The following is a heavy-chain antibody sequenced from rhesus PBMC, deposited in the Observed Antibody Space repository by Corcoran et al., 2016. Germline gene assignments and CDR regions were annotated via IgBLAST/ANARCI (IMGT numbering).Heavy chain of an antibody. D-gene: IGHD6-25*01. CDR2: IDPSDSDT. J-gene: IGHJ6*01. V-gene: IGHV5-2*01. CDR3: AKESIAAAAYYYGLDS. Sequence: EVQLVQSGAEVKRPGESLKISCKTSGYSFTSYWISWVSQMPGKGLEWMGAIDPSDSDTRYSPPFQGQVTISADKSISTAYLQWSSLKASDTATYYCAKESIAAAAYYYGLDSWGQGVVVTVSS. CDR1: GYSFTSYW.